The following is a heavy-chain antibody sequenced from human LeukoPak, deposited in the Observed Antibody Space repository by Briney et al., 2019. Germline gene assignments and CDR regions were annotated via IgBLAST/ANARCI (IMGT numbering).Heavy chain of an antibody. CDR1: GGSLSSYY. V-gene: IGHV4-59*08. J-gene: IGHJ4*02. Sequence: SETLSLTCTVSGGSLSSYYWSCVRQPPGRGLEWIGYIYYSGSTNYNPSLKSRVTISVDTSKNQFSLKLSSVTAADTAVYYCASGYSSSWYFFDYWGQGTLVTVSS. D-gene: IGHD6-13*01. CDR2: IYYSGST. CDR3: ASGYSSSWYFFDY.